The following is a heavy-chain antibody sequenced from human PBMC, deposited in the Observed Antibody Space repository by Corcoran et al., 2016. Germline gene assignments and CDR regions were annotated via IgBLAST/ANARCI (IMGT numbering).Heavy chain of an antibody. CDR2: ISDAGSTE. J-gene: IGHJ4*02. CDR3: AKEFHSSGYGAYFDY. CDR1: GFTFSDYG. V-gene: IGHV3-30*18. Sequence: QVQLVESGGGVVQPGGSLRLSCAASGFTFSDYGMQWVRQAPGKGLECVAVISDAGSTEYYADSVKGRFTISRDNSKNTLFLQMSSLRAEDTAVYYCAKEFHSSGYGAYFDYWGQGALVTVSS. D-gene: IGHD3-22*01.